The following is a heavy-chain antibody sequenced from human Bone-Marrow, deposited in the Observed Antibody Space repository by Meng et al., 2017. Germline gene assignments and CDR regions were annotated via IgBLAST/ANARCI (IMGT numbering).Heavy chain of an antibody. CDR2: TYYRSKWYN. CDR1: GDSVSSNSAA. D-gene: IGHD1-14*01. J-gene: IGHJ5*02. CDR3: ARDKCVTTRCWFDP. Sequence: SETLSLTCAISGDSVSSNSAAWNWIRQSPSRGLEWLGRTYYRSKWYNDYATSVEGRITINPDTSKNQFSLQLNSVTPEDTAVYYCARDKCVTTRCWFDPWAQGTLVPSPQ. V-gene: IGHV6-1*01.